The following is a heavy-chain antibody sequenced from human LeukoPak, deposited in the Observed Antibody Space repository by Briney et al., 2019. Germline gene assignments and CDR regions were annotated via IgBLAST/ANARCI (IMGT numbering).Heavy chain of an antibody. Sequence: PGGSLRLSCAASGFTVSSNHMTWVRQAPGKGLVWVSRMNSDGSSTTYADSVKGRFTISRNNAKNTLYLQMNSLRAEDTAVYHCAREAFNYGDHYFDYWGQGTLVTVSS. V-gene: IGHV3-74*01. J-gene: IGHJ4*02. D-gene: IGHD4-17*01. CDR1: GFTVSSNH. CDR3: AREAFNYGDHYFDY. CDR2: MNSDGSST.